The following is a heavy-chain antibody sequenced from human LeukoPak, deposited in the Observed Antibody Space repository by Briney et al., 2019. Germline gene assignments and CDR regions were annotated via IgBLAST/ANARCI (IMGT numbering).Heavy chain of an antibody. V-gene: IGHV3-30*04. CDR3: ARDPFGEPLYYFDY. CDR2: ISYDGSNK. J-gene: IGHJ4*02. Sequence: PGGSLRLSCAASGFTFSSYAMHWVRQAPGKGLEWVAVISYDGSNKYYADSVKGRFTISRDNSKNTLYLQMNSLRAEDTAVYYCARDPFGEPLYYFDYWGQGTLVTVSS. D-gene: IGHD3-10*01. CDR1: GFTFSSYA.